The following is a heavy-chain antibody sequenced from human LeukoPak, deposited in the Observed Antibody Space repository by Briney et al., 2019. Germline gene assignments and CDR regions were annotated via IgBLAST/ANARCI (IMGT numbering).Heavy chain of an antibody. CDR2: IYYSGST. V-gene: IGHV4-39*01. CDR1: GGSISSSSYY. D-gene: IGHD3-9*01. Sequence: SETVSLTCTVSGGSISSSSYYWGWIRQPPGKGLEWIGSIYYSGSTYYNPSLKSRVTISVDTSKNQFSLKLSSVTAADTAVYYCAHVLRYFDGVDPWGQGTLVTVSS. J-gene: IGHJ5*02. CDR3: AHVLRYFDGVDP.